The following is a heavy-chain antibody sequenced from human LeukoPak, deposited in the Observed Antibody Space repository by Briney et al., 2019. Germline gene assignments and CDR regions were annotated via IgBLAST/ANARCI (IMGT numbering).Heavy chain of an antibody. CDR3: ARATVVPAAIEDYYYYGMDV. CDR1: GGTFSSYA. Sequence: ASVKVSCKASGGTFSSYAISWVRQAPGQGLEWMGIINPSGGSTSYAQKFQGRVTMTRDTSTSTVYMELSSLRSEDTAVYYCARATVVPAAIEDYYYYGMDVWGQGTTVTVSS. CDR2: INPSGGST. D-gene: IGHD2-2*02. J-gene: IGHJ6*02. V-gene: IGHV1-46*01.